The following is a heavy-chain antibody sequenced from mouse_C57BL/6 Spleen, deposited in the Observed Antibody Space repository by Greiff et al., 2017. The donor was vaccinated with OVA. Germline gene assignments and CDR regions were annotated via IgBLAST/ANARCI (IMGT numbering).Heavy chain of an antibody. CDR3: ARRWDVGYYFDS. CDR1: GYTFTSYW. J-gene: IGHJ2*01. D-gene: IGHD4-1*01. CDR2: IDPSDSET. Sequence: QVQLQQPGAELVRPGSSVKLSCKASGYTFTSYWMHWVKQRPIQGLEWIGNIDPSDSETHYNQKFKDKATLTVDKSSSTAYMQLSSLTSEDSAVYYCARRWDVGYYFDSWGQGPTLPVSS. V-gene: IGHV1-52*01.